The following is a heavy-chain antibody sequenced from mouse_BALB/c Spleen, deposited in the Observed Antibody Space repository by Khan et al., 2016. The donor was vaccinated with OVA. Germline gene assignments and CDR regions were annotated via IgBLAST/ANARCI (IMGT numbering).Heavy chain of an antibody. Sequence: QVQLQQSGGDLMKPGASVKISCKATGNTFSSYWIEWVKQRPGHGLEWIGQIFPGSDSTTYNEKFKGKATFTADTSSNTASMQLSSPTSEDSAVYYCARGGYGGFAYWGQGTLVTVSA. CDR3: ARGGYGGFAY. D-gene: IGHD2-2*01. CDR1: GNTFSSYW. CDR2: IFPGSDST. J-gene: IGHJ3*01. V-gene: IGHV1-9*01.